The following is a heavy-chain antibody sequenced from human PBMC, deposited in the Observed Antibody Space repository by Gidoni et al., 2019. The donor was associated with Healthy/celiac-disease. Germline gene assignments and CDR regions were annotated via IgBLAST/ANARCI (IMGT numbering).Heavy chain of an antibody. CDR1: GFTFSSYA. D-gene: IGHD7-27*01. Sequence: EVQLLESGGGLVQPGGSLRLSCAASGFTFSSYAMSWVRQAPGKVLEWVSAISGSGGSTYYADSVKGRFTISRNNSKNTLYLQMNSLRAEDTAVYYCAKVIPDWGCFDYWGQGTLVTVSS. CDR3: AKVIPDWGCFDY. V-gene: IGHV3-23*01. CDR2: ISGSGGST. J-gene: IGHJ4*02.